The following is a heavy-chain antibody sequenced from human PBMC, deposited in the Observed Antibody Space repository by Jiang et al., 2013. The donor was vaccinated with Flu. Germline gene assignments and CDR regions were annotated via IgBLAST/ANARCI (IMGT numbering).Heavy chain of an antibody. CDR1: GYDFASAW. D-gene: IGHD5-18*01. J-gene: IGHJ6*02. CDR3: ASSPDVDTAMVKSGLYYYYYYGMDV. Sequence: GAEVKKPGESLRISCQGSGYDFASAWITWVRQVPGRGLEWMGRIDPPDSYINYNPSFQGHITLSADKSISTAYLQWSSLKASDTAMYYCASSPDVDTAMVKSGLYYYYYYGMDVWAKGPRSPSP. CDR2: IDPPDSYI. V-gene: IGHV5-10-1*01.